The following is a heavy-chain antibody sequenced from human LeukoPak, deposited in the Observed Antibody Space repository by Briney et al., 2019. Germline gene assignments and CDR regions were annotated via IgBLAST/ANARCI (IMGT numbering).Heavy chain of an antibody. CDR2: ISGSGSST. V-gene: IGHV3-23*01. D-gene: IGHD4-17*01. CDR3: TRDPTVTTSDC. Sequence: GGSLRLSCAASGFTFSSYAMSWVRQAPGKRLEWVSAISGSGSSTYYADSVKGRFTISRDSSKNTLYLQMNSLRADDTAVYYCTRDPTVTTSDCWGQGTVVTVSS. J-gene: IGHJ4*02. CDR1: GFTFSSYA.